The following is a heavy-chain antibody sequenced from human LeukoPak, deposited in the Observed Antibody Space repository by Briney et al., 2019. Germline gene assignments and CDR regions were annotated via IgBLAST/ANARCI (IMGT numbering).Heavy chain of an antibody. V-gene: IGHV4-30-4*01. CDR1: GGSISSGDYY. CDR3: ARRRWIGAFDY. J-gene: IGHJ4*02. D-gene: IGHD3-10*01. CDR2: TYYSGST. Sequence: PSETLSLTCTVSGGSISSGDYYWSWIRQPPGKGLEWIGYTYYSGSTYYNPSLKSRVTISVDTSKNQFSLKLSSVTAADTAVYYCARRRWIGAFDYWGQGTLVTVSS.